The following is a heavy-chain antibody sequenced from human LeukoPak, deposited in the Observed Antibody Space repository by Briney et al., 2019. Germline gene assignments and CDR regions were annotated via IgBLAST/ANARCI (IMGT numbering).Heavy chain of an antibody. Sequence: GESLKISCKCSGYSFTSYWIGWVRQMPGKGLEWMGIIYPGDSDTRYSPSFQGQVTISADKSISTAYLQWSSLKASDTAMYYCARPSDSKWDAFDIWGQGTMVTVSS. CDR2: IYPGDSDT. V-gene: IGHV5-51*01. CDR3: ARPSDSKWDAFDI. CDR1: GYSFTSYW. D-gene: IGHD1-26*01. J-gene: IGHJ3*02.